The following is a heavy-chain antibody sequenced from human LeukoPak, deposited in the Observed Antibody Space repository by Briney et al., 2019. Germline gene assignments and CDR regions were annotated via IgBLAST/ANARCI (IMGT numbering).Heavy chain of an antibody. D-gene: IGHD3-22*01. CDR1: GLTFSSYL. CDR3: ARDFYDSSGYYHGGY. J-gene: IGHJ4*02. CDR2: IKPDGSEK. V-gene: IGHV3-7*01. Sequence: GGSLRLSCAASGLTFSSYLMSWVRQAPGKGLEWVAYIKPDGSEKDYVDTVKGRFTISRDNAKNSLYLQMNSLRAEDTAVYYCARDFYDSSGYYHGGYWGQGTLVTVSA.